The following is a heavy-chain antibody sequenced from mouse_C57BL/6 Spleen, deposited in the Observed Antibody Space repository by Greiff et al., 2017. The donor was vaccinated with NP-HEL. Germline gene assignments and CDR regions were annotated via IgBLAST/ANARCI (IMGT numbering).Heavy chain of an antibody. CDR3: ARDYSNYAAMDY. CDR1: GYTFTSYW. CDR2: INPSSDYT. V-gene: IGHV1-7*01. J-gene: IGHJ4*01. D-gene: IGHD2-5*01. Sequence: QVQLQQSGAELAKPGASVKLSCKASGYTFTSYWMHWVKQRPGQGLEWIGYINPSSDYTKYSQKFKDKATLTADKSSSTAYMQLSSLTYEDSAVYYCARDYSNYAAMDYWGQGTSVTVSS.